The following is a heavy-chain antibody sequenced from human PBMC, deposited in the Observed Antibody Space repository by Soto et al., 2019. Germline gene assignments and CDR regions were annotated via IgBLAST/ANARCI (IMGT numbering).Heavy chain of an antibody. CDR3: ARGLWSGYYSNWFDP. CDR2: TYYRSKWYN. J-gene: IGHJ5*02. Sequence: QVQLQQSGPGLVRPSQTLSLTCAISGDSVSSNSAAWNWIRQSPSGGLAWLGRTYYRSKWYNNYAVSVKSRISINPDTAKNHFSLQLDSVTPEDTAVYFCARGLWSGYYSNWFDPWGQGTLVTVSS. D-gene: IGHD3-3*01. CDR1: GDSVSSNSAA. V-gene: IGHV6-1*01.